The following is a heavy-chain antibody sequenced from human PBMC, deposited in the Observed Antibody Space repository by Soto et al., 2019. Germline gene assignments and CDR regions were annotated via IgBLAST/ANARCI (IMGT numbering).Heavy chain of an antibody. CDR3: ARLGDYYDSSGYYYEDY. J-gene: IGHJ4*02. D-gene: IGHD3-22*01. CDR2: INNSGST. Sequence: SETLSLTCAVYGGSFSGYYWSWIRQPPGKGLEWIGEINNSGSTNYNPSLKSRVTISVGTSKNQFSLKLSSVTAADTAVYYCARLGDYYDSSGYYYEDYWGQGTLVTVSS. CDR1: GGSFSGYY. V-gene: IGHV4-34*01.